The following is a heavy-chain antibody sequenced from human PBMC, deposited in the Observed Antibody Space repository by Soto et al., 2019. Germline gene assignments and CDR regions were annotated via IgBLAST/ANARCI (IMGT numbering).Heavy chain of an antibody. Sequence: GGSLRLSCAASGFTFSSYAMSWVRQAPGKGLEWVSAISGSGGSTYYADSVKGRFTVSRDNSKNTLYLQMNSLRAEDTAVYYCAREGAECSGGSCYTAFDIWGQGTMVTVSS. CDR1: GFTFSSYA. V-gene: IGHV3-23*01. CDR2: ISGSGGST. J-gene: IGHJ3*02. D-gene: IGHD2-15*01. CDR3: AREGAECSGGSCYTAFDI.